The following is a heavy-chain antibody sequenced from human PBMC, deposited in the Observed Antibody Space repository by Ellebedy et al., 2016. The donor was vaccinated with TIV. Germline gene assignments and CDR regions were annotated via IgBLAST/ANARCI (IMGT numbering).Heavy chain of an antibody. CDR2: IFHSGRI. V-gene: IGHV4-30-2*01. CDR1: GGSISSGGYS. Sequence: SETLSLTCAVSGGSISSGGYSWTWIRQPPGKGLEWIGYIFHSGRISYNPSLKRRVTMSVDRSKNQFSLNLRSVTAADTAVYYCARGQLESHWFDPWGQGTLVTVSS. J-gene: IGHJ5*02. D-gene: IGHD1-1*01. CDR3: ARGQLESHWFDP.